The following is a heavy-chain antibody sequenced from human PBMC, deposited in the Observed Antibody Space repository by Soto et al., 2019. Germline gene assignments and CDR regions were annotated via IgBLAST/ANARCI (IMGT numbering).Heavy chain of an antibody. J-gene: IGHJ4*02. CDR3: ARMARYYDILTGYSWTIDY. V-gene: IGHV2-5*02. CDR1: GFSLSTSGVG. CDR2: IYWDDDK. Sequence: QITLKESGPTLVKPTQTLTLTCTFSGFSLSTSGVGVGWIRQPPGKALEWLALIYWDDDKRYSPSLKSRLTITKDTSTTQVVLTMTNMDHVDTATSYCARMARYYDILTGYSWTIDYWGQGTLVTVSS. D-gene: IGHD3-9*01.